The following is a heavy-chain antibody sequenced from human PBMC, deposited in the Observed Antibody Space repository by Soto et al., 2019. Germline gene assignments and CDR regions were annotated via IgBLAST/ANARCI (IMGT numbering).Heavy chain of an antibody. V-gene: IGHV4-31*03. D-gene: IGHD1-1*01. CDR2: IYYSVST. J-gene: IGHJ6*02. CDR1: GGSISSGSHY. CDR3: ARVLGVNKRGYDQYGMDV. Sequence: PSETLSLTFTVSGGSISSGSHYWSWIRQHPGKGLEWIGYIYYSVSTYYNPSLKSRVTISVDTSKNQFSLKLSSVTAADTGVYYCARVLGVNKRGYDQYGMDVWGPGTKVTVS.